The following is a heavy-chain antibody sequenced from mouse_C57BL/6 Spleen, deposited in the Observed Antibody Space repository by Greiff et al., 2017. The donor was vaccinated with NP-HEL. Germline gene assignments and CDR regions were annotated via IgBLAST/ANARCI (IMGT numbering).Heavy chain of an antibody. CDR3: ARDSYLDY. CDR1: GYSITSGYY. Sequence: EVQVVESGPGLVKPSQSLSLTCSVTGYSITSGYYWNWIRQFPGNKLEWMGYISYDGSNNYNPSLKNRISITRDTSKNQFFLKLNSVTTEDTATCYCARDSYLDYWGQGTTLTVSS. CDR2: ISYDGSN. V-gene: IGHV3-6*01. J-gene: IGHJ2*01.